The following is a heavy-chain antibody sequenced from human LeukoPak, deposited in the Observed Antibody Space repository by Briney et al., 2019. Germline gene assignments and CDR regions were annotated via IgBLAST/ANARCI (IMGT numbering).Heavy chain of an antibody. CDR1: GGSISSSS. Sequence: PSETLSLTCTVSGGSISSSSYYWGWIRQPPGKGLEWISSITSSSSYIYYADSVKGRFIISRDNAKDSLYLQMNSLRVEDTAVYYCLRGDRRDYWGQGTLVTVSS. CDR3: LRGDRRDY. V-gene: IGHV3-21*06. J-gene: IGHJ4*02. CDR2: ITSSSSYI.